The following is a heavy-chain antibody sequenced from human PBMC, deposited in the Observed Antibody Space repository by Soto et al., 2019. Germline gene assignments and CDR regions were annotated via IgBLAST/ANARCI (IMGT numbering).Heavy chain of an antibody. V-gene: IGHV3-66*01. CDR1: GFIVSDTY. Sequence: GGSLRLSCTSSGFIVSDTYVNWVRQAPGKGLEWVSVISNRGDTHYADSVRGRFSLSRDISDNTLHLQMNNLRVEDTAVYYCAREPRYCRGGSCSITGDAYDIWGQGTMVTVSS. CDR2: ISNRGDT. D-gene: IGHD2-15*01. CDR3: AREPRYCRGGSCSITGDAYDI. J-gene: IGHJ3*02.